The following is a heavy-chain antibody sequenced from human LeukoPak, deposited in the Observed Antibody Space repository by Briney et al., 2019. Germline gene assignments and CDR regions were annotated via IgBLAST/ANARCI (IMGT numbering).Heavy chain of an antibody. CDR3: AREEGATQDAN. Sequence: SETLSLTCTVSGFSISSGYYWAWIRQPPGKGLEWIGSVYHTGGTYYNPSLKSRVTISVDTSRNQISLRLSSVTAADTAVYYCAREEGATQDANWGQGTLVLVSS. CDR1: GFSISSGYY. CDR2: VYHTGGT. D-gene: IGHD1-26*01. J-gene: IGHJ4*02. V-gene: IGHV4-38-2*02.